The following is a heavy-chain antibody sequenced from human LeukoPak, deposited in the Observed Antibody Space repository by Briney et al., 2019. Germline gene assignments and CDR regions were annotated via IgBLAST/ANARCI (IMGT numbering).Heavy chain of an antibody. V-gene: IGHV3-30-3*01. CDR3: AKDSDDFWSGYYDRRWVDY. CDR2: ISYDGSNK. J-gene: IGHJ4*02. Sequence: GGSLRLSCAASGFTFSSYAMHWVRQAPGKGLEWVAVISYDGSNKYYADSVKGRFTISRDNSKNTLYLQMNSLRAEDTAVYYCAKDSDDFWSGYYDRRWVDYWGQGTLVTVSS. CDR1: GFTFSSYA. D-gene: IGHD3-3*01.